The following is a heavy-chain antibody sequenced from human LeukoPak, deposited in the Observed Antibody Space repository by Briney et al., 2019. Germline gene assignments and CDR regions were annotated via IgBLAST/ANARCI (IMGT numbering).Heavy chain of an antibody. V-gene: IGHV1-8*03. J-gene: IGHJ4*02. Sequence: ASVKVSCKASGYTFTSYDINWVRQATGQGLEWMGWMNPNSGNTGYAQKFQGRVTITRNTSISTAYMELSSLRSEDTAVYYCARGYHILTLFDYWGQGTLVTVSS. D-gene: IGHD3-9*01. CDR2: MNPNSGNT. CDR1: GYTFTSYD. CDR3: ARGYHILTLFDY.